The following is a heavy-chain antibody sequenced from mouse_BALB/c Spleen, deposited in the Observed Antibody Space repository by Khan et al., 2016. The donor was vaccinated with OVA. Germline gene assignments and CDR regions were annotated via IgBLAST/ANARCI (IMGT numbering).Heavy chain of an antibody. CDR1: GYSITSGYS. D-gene: IGHD1-2*01. CDR3: ARTARITY. Sequence: EVQLQESGPGLVKPAQSLYLTCTVTGYSITSGYSWNVIRKFHGNKEEWTGNISYSGSTNYKHSVKGRFSITRDNAKNHLFLQLIIVTAEDTAMYYCARTARITYWGQGTTLTVSS. J-gene: IGHJ2*01. V-gene: IGHV3-1*02. CDR2: ISYSGST.